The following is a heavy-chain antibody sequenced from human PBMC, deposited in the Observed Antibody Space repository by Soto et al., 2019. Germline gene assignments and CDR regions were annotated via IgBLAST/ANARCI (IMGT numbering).Heavy chain of an antibody. J-gene: IGHJ6*02. CDR2: IYYSGST. D-gene: IGHD6-13*01. CDR1: GGSISSGGYY. Sequence: LSLTCTVSGGSISSGGYYWSWIRQHPGKGLEWIGYIYYSGSTYYNPSLKSRVTISVDTSKNQFSLKLSSVTAADTAVYYCARDKVAAVDYYYGMDVWGQGTTVTVSS. V-gene: IGHV4-31*03. CDR3: ARDKVAAVDYYYGMDV.